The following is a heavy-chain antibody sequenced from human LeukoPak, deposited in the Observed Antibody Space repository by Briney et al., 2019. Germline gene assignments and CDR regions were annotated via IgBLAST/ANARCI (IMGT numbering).Heavy chain of an antibody. CDR3: ARGNRGNYYDSSGYLSSDY. J-gene: IGHJ4*02. CDR1: GYTLTELS. V-gene: IGHV1-24*01. D-gene: IGHD3-22*01. Sequence: GASVKVSCKVSGYTLTELSMHWVRQAPGKGLEWMGGFDPEDGETIYAQKFQGRVTMTEDTSTDTAYMELSSLRSEDTAVYYCARGNRGNYYDSSGYLSSDYWGQGTLVTVSS. CDR2: FDPEDGET.